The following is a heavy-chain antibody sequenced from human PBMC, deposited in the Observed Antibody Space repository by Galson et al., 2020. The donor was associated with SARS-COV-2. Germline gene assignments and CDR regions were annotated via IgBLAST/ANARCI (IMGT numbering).Heavy chain of an antibody. CDR1: GVTISSSSYY. D-gene: IGHD3-10*01. Sequence: SETLSLTCTVSGVTISSSSYYWGWIRQPPGKRLEWIGSIYYGGSTYYNPSLKSRVTISVDTSKNQFSLRLSSVSAADSAVYYCATQNRAYWSLDLWGRGTLVTVYS. J-gene: IGHJ2*01. V-gene: IGHV4-39*01. CDR2: IYYGGST. CDR3: ATQNRAYWSLDL.